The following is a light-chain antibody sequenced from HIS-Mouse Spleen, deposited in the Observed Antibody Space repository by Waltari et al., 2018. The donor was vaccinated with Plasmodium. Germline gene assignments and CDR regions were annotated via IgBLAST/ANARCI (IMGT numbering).Light chain of an antibody. V-gene: IGKV3-20*01. Sequence: EIVLTQFPGTLSLSPGEQATPCCRASQSVSSSYLAWYQQKPGQAPRLLIYGASSRATGIPDRFSGSGSGTDFTLTISRLEPEDFAVYYCQQYGSSPLTFGGGTKVEIK. CDR3: QQYGSSPLT. CDR2: GAS. CDR1: QSVSSSY. J-gene: IGKJ4*01.